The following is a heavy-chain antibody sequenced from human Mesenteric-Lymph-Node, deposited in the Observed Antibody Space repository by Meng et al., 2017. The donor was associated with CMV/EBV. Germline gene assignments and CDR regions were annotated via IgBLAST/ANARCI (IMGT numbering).Heavy chain of an antibody. CDR2: ISSSSGTI. Sequence: GESLKISCAASGFTFSNYHIHWVRQAPGKGLEWISYISSSSGTIYYADSVKGRFTISRDNAKNSVYLQMNSLRAEDTAVYYCGRDSNHWGSCDYWGQGTLVTVSS. D-gene: IGHD7-27*01. J-gene: IGHJ4*02. CDR1: GFTFSNYH. CDR3: GRDSNHWGSCDY. V-gene: IGHV3-48*04.